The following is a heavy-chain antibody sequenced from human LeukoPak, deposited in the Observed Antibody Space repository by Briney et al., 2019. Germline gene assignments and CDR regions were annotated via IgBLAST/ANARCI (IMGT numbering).Heavy chain of an antibody. CDR3: AKTRGMSYYYDSSGSTY. CDR2: ISGSGGST. V-gene: IGHV3-23*01. J-gene: IGHJ4*02. CDR1: GFTFSSYS. D-gene: IGHD3-22*01. Sequence: GGSLRLSCAASGFTFSSYSMHWVRQAPGKGLEGVAPISGSGGSTYYADSVKGRFTISRDNSKQPLYLQMNSLRAEDTAVYYCAKTRGMSYYYDSSGSTYWGQGTLVSVSS.